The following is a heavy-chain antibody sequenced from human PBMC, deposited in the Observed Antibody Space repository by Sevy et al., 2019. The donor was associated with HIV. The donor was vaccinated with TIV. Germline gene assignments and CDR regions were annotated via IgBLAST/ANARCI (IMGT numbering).Heavy chain of an antibody. Sequence: SGATLVKPTQTLTLTCTFSGFSLRTSGVGVGWIRQPPGKALEWLALIYWDDDKRYSPSLKSRLTITKDTSKNQVVLTMTNMDPVDTATYYCALTYYGSGSYYDWFDPWGQGTLVTVSS. CDR3: ALTYYGSGSYYDWFDP. V-gene: IGHV2-5*02. D-gene: IGHD3-10*01. J-gene: IGHJ5*02. CDR1: GFSLRTSGVG. CDR2: IYWDDDK.